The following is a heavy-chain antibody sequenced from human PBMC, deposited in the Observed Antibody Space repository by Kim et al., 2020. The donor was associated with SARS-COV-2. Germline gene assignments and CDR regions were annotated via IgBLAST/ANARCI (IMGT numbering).Heavy chain of an antibody. J-gene: IGHJ6*02. D-gene: IGHD3-10*01. V-gene: IGHV4-4*02. Sequence: SRVTISVDKSKNQFSLKLSSVTAADTAVYYCARARVTMVRGVLYYYGMDVWGQGTTVTVSS. CDR3: ARARVTMVRGVLYYYGMDV.